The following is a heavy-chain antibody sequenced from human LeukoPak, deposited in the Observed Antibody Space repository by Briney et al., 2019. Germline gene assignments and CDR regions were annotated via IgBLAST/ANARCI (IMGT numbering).Heavy chain of an antibody. V-gene: IGHV3-21*04. D-gene: IGHD3-10*01. CDR3: AKGRWFGDMLWDY. CDR1: GFTFSSYS. CDR2: ISSSSSYI. J-gene: IGHJ4*02. Sequence: PGGSLRLSCAASGFTFSSYSMNWVRQAPGKGLEWVSSISSSSSYIYYADSVKGRFTISRDNSKNTLYLQMNSLRAEDTAVYYCAKGRWFGDMLWDYWGQGTLVTVSS.